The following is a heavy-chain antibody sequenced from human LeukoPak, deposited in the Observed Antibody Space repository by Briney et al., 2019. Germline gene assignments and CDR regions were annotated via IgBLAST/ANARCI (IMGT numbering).Heavy chain of an antibody. V-gene: IGHV3-48*03. CDR3: ARDLAASYGSGSYYSPSGDY. D-gene: IGHD3-10*01. CDR2: ISSSGSTI. Sequence: GGSLRLSCAASGFTFSSYGMNWVRQAPGKGLEWVSYISSSGSTIYYADSVKGRFTISRDNAKNSLYLQMNSLRAEDTAVYYCARDLAASYGSGSYYSPSGDYWGQGTLVTVSS. J-gene: IGHJ4*02. CDR1: GFTFSSYG.